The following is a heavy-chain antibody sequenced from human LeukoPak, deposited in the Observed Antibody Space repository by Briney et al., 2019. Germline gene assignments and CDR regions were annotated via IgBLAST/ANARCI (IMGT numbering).Heavy chain of an antibody. V-gene: IGHV3-21*01. CDR1: GFTFSSYS. J-gene: IGHJ4*02. D-gene: IGHD3-10*01. CDR2: ISSSSSYI. CDR3: ASGHGMGYGSGSYYY. Sequence: GGSLRLSCAASGFTFSSYSMNWVRQARGRGLEWVSYISSSSSYIYYADSVKGRFTISRDNAKNSLYLQMNSLRAEDTAVYYCASGHGMGYGSGSYYYWGQGTLVTVSS.